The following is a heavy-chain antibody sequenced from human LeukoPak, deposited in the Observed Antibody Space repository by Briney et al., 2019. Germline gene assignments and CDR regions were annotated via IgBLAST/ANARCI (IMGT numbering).Heavy chain of an antibody. Sequence: SETLSLTCAVYGGSFSGYCWSWIRQPPGKGLEWIGEINHSGSTNYNPSLKSRVTISVDTSKNQFSLKLSSVTAVDTAVYYCARVGKYYYDSSGYSPDFQHWGQGTLVTVSS. J-gene: IGHJ1*01. V-gene: IGHV4-34*01. CDR3: ARVGKYYYDSSGYSPDFQH. D-gene: IGHD3-22*01. CDR2: INHSGST. CDR1: GGSFSGYC.